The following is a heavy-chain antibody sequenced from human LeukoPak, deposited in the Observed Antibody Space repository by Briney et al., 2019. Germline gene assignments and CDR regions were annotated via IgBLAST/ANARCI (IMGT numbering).Heavy chain of an antibody. CDR2: INPNSGGT. J-gene: IGHJ6*03. CDR1: GYTFTGYY. CDR3: ARGWLQFDYYYYYMDV. Sequence: ASVKVSCKASGYTFTGYYMHWVRQAPGQGLGWMGRINPNSGGTNYAQKFQGRVTMTRDTSISTAYMELSRLRSDDTAVYYCARGWLQFDYYYYYMDVWGKGTTVTISS. D-gene: IGHD5-24*01. V-gene: IGHV1-2*02.